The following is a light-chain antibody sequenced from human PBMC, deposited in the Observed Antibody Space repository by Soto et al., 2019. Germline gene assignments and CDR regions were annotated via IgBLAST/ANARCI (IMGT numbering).Light chain of an antibody. Sequence: EIVMTQSPVPLSVSPGEIATLSCRASQSVIGDLAWYQQRPGQAPRLLIYGTSTRATGIPARFSGSGSGTDFTLTISGLQSEYFAVYYCKHSGNWPPELTFGGGTKVESK. J-gene: IGKJ4*01. CDR1: QSVIGD. CDR2: GTS. V-gene: IGKV3-15*01. CDR3: KHSGNWPPELT.